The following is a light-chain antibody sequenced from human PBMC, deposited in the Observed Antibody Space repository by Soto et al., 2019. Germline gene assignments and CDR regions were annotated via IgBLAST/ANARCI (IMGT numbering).Light chain of an antibody. J-gene: IGLJ3*02. CDR2: EVS. CDR1: SSDIGGYNY. V-gene: IGLV2-14*01. Sequence: QSVLTQPASVSGSPGQSITLSCTGTSSDIGGYNYVSWYQQHPGKAPKLMIYEVSDRPSGISNRFSGSKSANTASLTISGLQAEDEAAYYRSSYTSSSTVVFGGGTKVTVL. CDR3: SSYTSSSTVV.